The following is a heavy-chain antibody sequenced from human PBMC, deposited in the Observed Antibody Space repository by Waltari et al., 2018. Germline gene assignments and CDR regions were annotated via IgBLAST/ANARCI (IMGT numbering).Heavy chain of an antibody. Sequence: QVQLQESGPGLVKPSETLSLTCTVSGGSISSYYWSWIRQPRGKGLEWSGYIYYSGSTNYNPSLKSRVTISVDTSKNQFSLKLSSVTAADTAVYYCARATRPDDAFDIWGQGTMVTVSS. CDR3: ARATRPDDAFDI. J-gene: IGHJ3*02. CDR1: GGSISSYY. CDR2: IYYSGST. V-gene: IGHV4-59*01.